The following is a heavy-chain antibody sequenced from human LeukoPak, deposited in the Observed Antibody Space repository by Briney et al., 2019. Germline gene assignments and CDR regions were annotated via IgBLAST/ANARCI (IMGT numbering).Heavy chain of an antibody. Sequence: GGSLQISCQASGYPFTNYWIAWVGRLPEKGLDWMGIIYPGDSDTSYSPSFQGQVTISADKSITTAYLYWSSLRASDTAIYYCARHSSRDHRYYFDSWGQGTLVSVSS. J-gene: IGHJ4*02. CDR1: GYPFTNYW. CDR2: IYPGDSDT. CDR3: ARHSSRDHRYYFDS. V-gene: IGHV5-51*01.